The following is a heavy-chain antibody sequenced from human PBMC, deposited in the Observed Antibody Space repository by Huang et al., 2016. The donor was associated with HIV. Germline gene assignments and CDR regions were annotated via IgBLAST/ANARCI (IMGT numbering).Heavy chain of an antibody. CDR3: ASFQNYYDTSGYYNDAFDN. J-gene: IGHJ3*02. V-gene: IGHV3-20*04. CDR2: INWNGGST. D-gene: IGHD3-22*01. Sequence: EVQLVESGGRVVRPGGSLRLSCAASGFIFDVYGMSWVRQAPGKGLEWVSGINWNGGSTGYADSVKGRFIISRDSAKNSLYLQMNSLRAEDTALYYCASFQNYYDTSGYYNDAFDNWGQGTMVTVS. CDR1: GFIFDVYG.